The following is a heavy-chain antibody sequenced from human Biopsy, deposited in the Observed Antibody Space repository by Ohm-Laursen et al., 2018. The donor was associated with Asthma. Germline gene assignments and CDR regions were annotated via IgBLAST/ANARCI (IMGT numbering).Heavy chain of an antibody. CDR2: ISYSGST. D-gene: IGHD2-15*01. J-gene: IGHJ2*01. CDR3: ARVPTTLRYFDL. Sequence: SQTLSLTCTVSDGSVSSGSYYWSWIRQPPGKGLAWVSYISYSGSTDYNPSLKSRLTISMDTSKNQFSLKLSSVTAADTAVYYCARVPTTLRYFDLWGRGTLVTVSS. CDR1: DGSVSSGSYY. V-gene: IGHV4-61*01.